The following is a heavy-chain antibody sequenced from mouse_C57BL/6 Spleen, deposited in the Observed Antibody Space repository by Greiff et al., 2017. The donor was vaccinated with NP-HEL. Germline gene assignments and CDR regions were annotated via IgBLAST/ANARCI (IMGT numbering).Heavy chain of an antibody. Sequence: EVHLVESGGGLVKPGGSLKLSCAASGFTFSDYGMHWVRQAPEKGLEWVAYISSGSSTIYYADTVKGRFTISRDNAKNTLFLQMTSLRSEDTAMYYCARGHYYGSSLYYYAMDYWGQGTSVTVSS. V-gene: IGHV5-17*01. CDR2: ISSGSSTI. D-gene: IGHD1-1*01. CDR1: GFTFSDYG. CDR3: ARGHYYGSSLYYYAMDY. J-gene: IGHJ4*01.